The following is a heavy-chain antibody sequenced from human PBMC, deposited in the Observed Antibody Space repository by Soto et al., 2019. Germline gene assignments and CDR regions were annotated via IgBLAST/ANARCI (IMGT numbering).Heavy chain of an antibody. CDR3: ARDREVLTIFGVVIINNWFDP. V-gene: IGHV1-46*01. CDR2: INPSGGST. Sequence: GASVKVSCKASGYTFTSYYMHWVRQAPGQGLEWMGIINPSGGSTSYAQKFQGRVTMTRDTSTSTVYMELSSLRFEDTAVYYCARDREVLTIFGVVIINNWFDPWGQGTLVTVSS. D-gene: IGHD3-3*01. J-gene: IGHJ5*02. CDR1: GYTFTSYY.